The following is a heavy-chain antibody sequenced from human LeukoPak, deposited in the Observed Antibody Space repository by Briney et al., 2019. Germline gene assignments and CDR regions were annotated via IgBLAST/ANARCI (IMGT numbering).Heavy chain of an antibody. V-gene: IGHV3-23*01. CDR1: GFTFSSDA. J-gene: IGHJ4*02. CDR3: AKAEYYDFWSGYYSKASPGY. Sequence: GGSLRLSCAASGFTFSSDAMSWVRQAPGKGLEWLSAISGSGGSTYYADSVKGRFTISRDNSKNTLYLQMNSLRAEDTAVYYCAKAEYYDFWSGYYSKASPGYWGQGTLVTVSS. D-gene: IGHD3-3*01. CDR2: ISGSGGST.